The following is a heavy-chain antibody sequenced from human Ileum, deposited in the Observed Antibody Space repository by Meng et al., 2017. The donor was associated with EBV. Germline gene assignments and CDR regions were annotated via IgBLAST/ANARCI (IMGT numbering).Heavy chain of an antibody. D-gene: IGHD6-13*01. V-gene: IGHV4-39*01. J-gene: IGHJ5*02. CDR1: GGTISSNSYY. CDR3: ARPIAAAGWFDP. Sequence: LQSQGWAPGLLRPLETLALACTGAGGTISSNSYYWCWIRQPPGKGLEWVGSIDYSGRTYYNPSLKSRVTISVDTSKNQFSLKLSSVTAADTAVYYCARPIAAAGWFDPWGQGTLVTVSS. CDR2: IDYSGRT.